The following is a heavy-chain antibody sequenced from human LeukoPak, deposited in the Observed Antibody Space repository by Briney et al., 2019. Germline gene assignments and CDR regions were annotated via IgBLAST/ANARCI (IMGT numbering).Heavy chain of an antibody. CDR1: GGSISSGGYY. CDR3: ARLGEDRPDRQDYGDYETIDY. J-gene: IGHJ4*02. Sequence: PSETLSLTCTVSGGSISSGGYYWSWIRQHPGKGLEWIGYIYYSGSTYYNPSLKSRVTISVDTSKNQFSLKLSSVTAADTAVYYCARLGEDRPDRQDYGDYETIDYWGQGTLVTVSS. D-gene: IGHD4-17*01. V-gene: IGHV4-31*03. CDR2: IYYSGST.